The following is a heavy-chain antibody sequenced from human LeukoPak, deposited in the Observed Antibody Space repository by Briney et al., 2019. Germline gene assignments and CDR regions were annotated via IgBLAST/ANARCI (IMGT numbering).Heavy chain of an antibody. J-gene: IGHJ3*02. CDR1: GYTFTGYY. Sequence: GASVKVSCKASGYTFTGYYMHWVRQAPGQGLEWMGRINPNSGGTNYAQKFQGRVTMTRDTSISTAYMELSRLRSDDTAVYYCARISGYSSSWYFDDAFDIWGQGTMVTVSS. CDR2: INPNSGGT. D-gene: IGHD6-13*01. CDR3: ARISGYSSSWYFDDAFDI. V-gene: IGHV1-2*06.